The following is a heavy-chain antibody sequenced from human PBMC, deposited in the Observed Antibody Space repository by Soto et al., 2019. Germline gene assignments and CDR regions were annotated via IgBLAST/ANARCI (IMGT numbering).Heavy chain of an antibody. Sequence: PGESLRISCKGSGYRFTSYWIGWGRQMPWKGLEWMGITYAGDSDTRYNPSFQGQVTISVDRSISSAYLQWSSLKAADTAMYYCARLGPDYYDSSGYPDDRGQGTLVTVFS. D-gene: IGHD3-22*01. CDR1: GYRFTSYW. V-gene: IGHV5-51*01. J-gene: IGHJ4*02. CDR3: ARLGPDYYDSSGYPDD. CDR2: TYAGDSDT.